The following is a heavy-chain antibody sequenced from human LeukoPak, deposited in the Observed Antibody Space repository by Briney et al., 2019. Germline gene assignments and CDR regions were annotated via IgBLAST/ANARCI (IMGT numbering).Heavy chain of an antibody. V-gene: IGHV3-9*01. J-gene: IGHJ3*02. D-gene: IGHD3-3*01. CDR1: GFTFEDYG. Sequence: GRSLRLSCAASGFTFEDYGMHWVRQGPGKGLEWVSSISWHSGNIAYVDSVKGRFNISRDNAKNSLSLQMNSLRAEDTALYYCAKGRGLRFFDWLLKKDAFDIWGQGTMVTVSS. CDR3: AKGRGLRFFDWLLKKDAFDI. CDR2: ISWHSGNI.